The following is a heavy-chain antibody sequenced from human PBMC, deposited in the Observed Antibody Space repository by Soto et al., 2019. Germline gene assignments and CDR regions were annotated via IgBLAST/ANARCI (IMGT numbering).Heavy chain of an antibody. V-gene: IGHV4-59*08. CDR1: GGSISSYY. CDR2: FYYSGST. CDR3: ARRWGRTFDY. J-gene: IGHJ4*02. Sequence: SETLSLTCTVSGGSISSYYWSWIRQPPGKGLEWIGYFYYSGSTNYNPSLKSRVTISVDTSKNQFSLKLSSVTAADTAVYYCARRWGRTFDYWGQGTLVTVSS. D-gene: IGHD7-27*01.